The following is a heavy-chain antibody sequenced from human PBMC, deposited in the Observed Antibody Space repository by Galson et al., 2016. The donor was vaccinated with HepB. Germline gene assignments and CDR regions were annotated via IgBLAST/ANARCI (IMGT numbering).Heavy chain of an antibody. J-gene: IGHJ5*02. Sequence: SCKASGFTFSSSAVQWVRQARGQRLEWIGWLVVGSGNTNYAQKFQDRVTMTRATSISTAYMELSRLKSDDTAVYYCARERDIPVAGTLGNWFDPWGQGTLVTVSS. CDR3: ARERDIPVAGTLGNWFDP. CDR1: GFTFSSSA. V-gene: IGHV1-58*01. D-gene: IGHD6-19*01. CDR2: LVVGSGNT.